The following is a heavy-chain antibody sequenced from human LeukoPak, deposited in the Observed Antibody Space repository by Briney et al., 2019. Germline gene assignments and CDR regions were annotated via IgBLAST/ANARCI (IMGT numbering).Heavy chain of an antibody. Sequence: GGSLRLSCAASGFTFDDYGMSWVRQAPGKGLQWVSSISTSSIYIYYADSVKGRFTISRDNAKNSLYLQMNSLRAEDTAVYYCASIRMGAAAGYDPYYFDYWGQGTLVTVSS. CDR3: ASIRMGAAAGYDPYYFDY. J-gene: IGHJ4*02. V-gene: IGHV3-21*01. CDR2: ISTSSIYI. D-gene: IGHD6-13*01. CDR1: GFTFDDYG.